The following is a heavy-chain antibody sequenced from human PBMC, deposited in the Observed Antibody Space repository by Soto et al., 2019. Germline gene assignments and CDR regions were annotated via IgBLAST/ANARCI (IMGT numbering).Heavy chain of an antibody. V-gene: IGHV5-51*01. CDR1: GYTFSDYW. Sequence: PRGSLKISCKGSGYTFSDYWIAWVRRMPGKGLEWIGIIYPEDLETKYSPSFRGQVTISADRSISTAYLQWRSLKASDTAIYYCARQRSPHYYYSGMDVWGQGTTVTVSS. CDR3: ARQRSPHYYYSGMDV. CDR2: IYPEDLET. J-gene: IGHJ6*02.